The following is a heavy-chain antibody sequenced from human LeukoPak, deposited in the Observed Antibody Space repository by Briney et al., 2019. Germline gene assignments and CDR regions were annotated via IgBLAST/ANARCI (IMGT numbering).Heavy chain of an antibody. D-gene: IGHD1-26*01. Sequence: GESLKISCKGSGYSFTSYWIGWVRQMPGKGLEWMGIIYPGDSDTGYSPSFQGQVTISADKSISTAYLQWSSLKASDTAMYYCARAGVGGWELLSGNDYWGQGTLVTVSS. CDR1: GYSFTSYW. CDR2: IYPGDSDT. CDR3: ARAGVGGWELLSGNDY. J-gene: IGHJ4*02. V-gene: IGHV5-51*01.